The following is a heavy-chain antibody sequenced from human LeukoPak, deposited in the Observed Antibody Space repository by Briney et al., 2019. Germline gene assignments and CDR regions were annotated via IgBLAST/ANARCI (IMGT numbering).Heavy chain of an antibody. CDR1: GGTFSSYA. J-gene: IGHJ4*02. Sequence: SVKVSCKASGGTFSSYAISWVRQAPGQGLEWMGGIIPIFGTANYAQKFQGRVTITTDESTSTAYMELSSLRSEDTAVYYCASTVVVTAWEEYYFDYWGQGTQVTVSS. CDR2: IIPIFGTA. D-gene: IGHD2-21*02. V-gene: IGHV1-69*05. CDR3: ASTVVVTAWEEYYFDY.